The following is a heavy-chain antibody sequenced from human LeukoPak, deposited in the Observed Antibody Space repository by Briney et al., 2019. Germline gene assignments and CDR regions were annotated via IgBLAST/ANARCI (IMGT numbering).Heavy chain of an antibody. CDR2: ISSSSSYI. Sequence: GGSLRLSCAASGFTFSSYAMSWVRQAPGKGLEWVSSISSSSSYIYYADSVKGRFTISRDNAKNSLYLQMNSLRAEDTAVYYCARDWDSGSYPSDYWGQGTLVTVSS. D-gene: IGHD1-26*01. CDR1: GFTFSSYA. J-gene: IGHJ4*02. V-gene: IGHV3-21*01. CDR3: ARDWDSGSYPSDY.